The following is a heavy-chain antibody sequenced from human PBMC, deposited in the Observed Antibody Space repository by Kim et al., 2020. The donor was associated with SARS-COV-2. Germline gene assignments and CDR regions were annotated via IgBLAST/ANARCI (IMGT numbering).Heavy chain of an antibody. CDR2: TYYRSKWYN. V-gene: IGHV6-1*01. CDR1: GDRVSSNSAA. CDR3: ARQLVIVVVPAAVYFDY. J-gene: IGHJ4*02. Sequence: SQTLSLTCAISGDRVSSNSAAWHWIRQSPSRGLEWLGSTYYRSKWYNDYAVSVKSRITINPDTSKNQFSLQLNSVTPEDTAVYYCARQLVIVVVPAAVYFDYWGQGTLVTVSS. D-gene: IGHD2-2*01.